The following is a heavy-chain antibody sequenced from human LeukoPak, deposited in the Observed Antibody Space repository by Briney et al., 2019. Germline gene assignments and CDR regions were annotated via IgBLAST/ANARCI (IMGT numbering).Heavy chain of an antibody. V-gene: IGHV1-2*02. CDR3: ARDISGYYPHDAFDI. CDR1: GYTYTGYH. D-gene: IGHD3-22*01. CDR2: INTNSGGT. Sequence: ASVTVSFKASGYTYTGYHLHWVRQAPGQARDWMGCINTNSGGTNYAQKFQGRVTMTRDTSISTAYMKLSRLRSDDTAVYYCARDISGYYPHDAFDIWGQGTMVTVSS. J-gene: IGHJ3*02.